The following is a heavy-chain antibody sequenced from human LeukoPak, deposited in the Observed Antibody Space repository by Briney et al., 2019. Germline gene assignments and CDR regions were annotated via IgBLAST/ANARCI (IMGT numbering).Heavy chain of an antibody. V-gene: IGHV7-4-1*02. CDR1: GYTFTTYA. Sequence: GASVKVSCKASGYTFTTYAMNWVRQAPGQGLEWMGWINTNTGNPTYAQGFTGRFVFSLDTSVSTAYLQWSSLKASDTAMYYCARLEWHDYGDPYYFDYWGQGTLVTVSS. CDR2: INTNTGNP. CDR3: ARLEWHDYGDPYYFDY. D-gene: IGHD4-17*01. J-gene: IGHJ4*02.